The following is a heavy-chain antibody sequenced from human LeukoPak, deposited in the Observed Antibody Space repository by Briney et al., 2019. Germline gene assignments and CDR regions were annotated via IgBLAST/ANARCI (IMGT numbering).Heavy chain of an antibody. Sequence: ASVKVSCKASGYTFTSYGISWVRQAPGQGLEWMGWISAYNGNTNYAQKFQGRVTMTRNTSISTAYMELSSLRSEDTAVYYCARAGKRYNWFDPWGQGTLVTVSS. V-gene: IGHV1-18*01. D-gene: IGHD3-10*01. J-gene: IGHJ5*02. CDR3: ARAGKRYNWFDP. CDR1: GYTFTSYG. CDR2: ISAYNGNT.